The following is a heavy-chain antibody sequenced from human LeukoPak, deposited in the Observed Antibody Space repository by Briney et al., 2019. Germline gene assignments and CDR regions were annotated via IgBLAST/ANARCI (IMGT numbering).Heavy chain of an antibody. V-gene: IGHV3-21*01. D-gene: IGHD4-17*01. CDR2: ISSSSSYI. Sequence: GGSLRLSCAASGFTFSSYSMNWVRQAPGKGLEWVSSISSSSSYIYYADSVKGRFTTSRDNAKNSLYLQMNSLRAEDTAVYYCARDPATVTMRCDFDYWGQGTLVTVSS. CDR1: GFTFSSYS. J-gene: IGHJ4*02. CDR3: ARDPATVTMRCDFDY.